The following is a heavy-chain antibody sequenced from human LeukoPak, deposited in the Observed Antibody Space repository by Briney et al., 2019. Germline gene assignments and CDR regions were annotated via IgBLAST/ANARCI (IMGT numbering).Heavy chain of an antibody. V-gene: IGHV4-34*01. CDR3: ARGRWSIAARSYYYYYMDV. CDR2: INHSGST. Sequence: SETLSLTCAVYGGSFSGYYWSWIRQPPGKGLEWIGEINHSGSTNYNPSLKSRVTISVDTSKNQFSPKLSSVTAADTAVYYCARGRWSIAARSYYYYYMDVWGKGTTVTVSS. J-gene: IGHJ6*03. D-gene: IGHD6-6*01. CDR1: GGSFSGYY.